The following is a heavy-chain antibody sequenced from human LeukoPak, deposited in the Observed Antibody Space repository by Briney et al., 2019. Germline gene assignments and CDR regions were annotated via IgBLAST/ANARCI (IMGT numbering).Heavy chain of an antibody. Sequence: ASVKVSCKVSGYTLTELSMHWVRQAPGKGLEWMGGFDPEDGETIYAQKFQGRVTMTEDTSTDTAYMELSSLRSEDTAMYYCATSSYGSGSYFEVWFDPWGQGTLVTVSS. D-gene: IGHD3-10*01. CDR1: GYTLTELS. CDR2: FDPEDGET. CDR3: ATSSYGSGSYFEVWFDP. V-gene: IGHV1-24*01. J-gene: IGHJ5*02.